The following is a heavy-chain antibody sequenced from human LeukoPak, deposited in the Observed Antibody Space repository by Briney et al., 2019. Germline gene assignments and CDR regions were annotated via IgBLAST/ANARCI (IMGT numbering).Heavy chain of an antibody. CDR2: ISSNGGGT. Sequence: GGSLRLSCSASGFTFSSYAMYWVRQAPGKGLEYVSAISSNGGGTYYADSVKDRFTISRDNSKNTLYLQMSSLRAEDTAVYYCVKGPLWSVAGTRFDYWGQGTLVTVSS. J-gene: IGHJ4*02. D-gene: IGHD6-19*01. V-gene: IGHV3-64D*06. CDR1: GFTFSSYA. CDR3: VKGPLWSVAGTRFDY.